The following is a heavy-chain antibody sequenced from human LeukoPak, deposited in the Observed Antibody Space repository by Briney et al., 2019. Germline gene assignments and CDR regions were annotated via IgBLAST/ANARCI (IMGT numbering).Heavy chain of an antibody. V-gene: IGHV1-2*02. J-gene: IGHJ4*02. Sequence: GASVKVSCKASGSTFTAYYMHWVRQAPGQGLEWMGWINPNNGGTSCAQKFQGRVTMTRDTSISTDYMELSSLRSDDPAVYYCARASGIAVAGTRIDYWGLGTLVTVSS. CDR2: INPNNGGT. D-gene: IGHD6-19*01. CDR3: ARASGIAVAGTRIDY. CDR1: GSTFTAYY.